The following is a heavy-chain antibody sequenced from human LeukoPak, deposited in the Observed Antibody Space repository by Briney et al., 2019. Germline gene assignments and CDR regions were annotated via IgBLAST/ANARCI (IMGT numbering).Heavy chain of an antibody. V-gene: IGHV3-23*01. J-gene: IGHJ1*01. Sequence: GGSLRLSCAASGFTFSSYAMSWVRQAPGKGLEWVSAISGSGGSTYYADSVEGRFTISRDNSKNTLYLQMNSLRAEDTAVYYCAKDVAGAPNGYYFQHWGQGTLVTVSS. CDR2: ISGSGGST. CDR3: AKDVAGAPNGYYFQH. CDR1: GFTFSSYA. D-gene: IGHD1-26*01.